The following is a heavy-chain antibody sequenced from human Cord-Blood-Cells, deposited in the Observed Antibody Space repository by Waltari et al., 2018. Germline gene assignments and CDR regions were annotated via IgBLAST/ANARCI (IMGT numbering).Heavy chain of an antibody. Sequence: QLVESGGGFVQPGGSLRLSCAASGFTFSSYSMNWVRQAPGKGLEWVSYISSSSSTIYYADSVKGRFTISRDNAKNSLYLQMNSLRDEDTAVYYCASPGEYSSSLDAFDIWGQGTMVTVSS. D-gene: IGHD6-6*01. CDR1: GFTFSSYS. CDR3: ASPGEYSSSLDAFDI. V-gene: IGHV3-48*02. J-gene: IGHJ3*02. CDR2: ISSSSSTI.